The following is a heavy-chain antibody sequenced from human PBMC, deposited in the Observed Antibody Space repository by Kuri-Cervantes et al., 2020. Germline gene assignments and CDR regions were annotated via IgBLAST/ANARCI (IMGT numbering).Heavy chain of an antibody. CDR2: IIPVFGTA. J-gene: IGHJ6*02. CDR1: GGTFSSYA. Sequence: SVKVSCKASGGTFSSYAISWVRQAPGQGLEWMGGIIPVFGTANYAQKFQGRVTMTRNTSISTAYMELSSLRSEDTAVYYCARVMDTRTYYYYYGMDVWGQGTTVTVSS. CDR3: ARVMDTRTYYYYYGMDV. D-gene: IGHD5-18*01. V-gene: IGHV1-69*05.